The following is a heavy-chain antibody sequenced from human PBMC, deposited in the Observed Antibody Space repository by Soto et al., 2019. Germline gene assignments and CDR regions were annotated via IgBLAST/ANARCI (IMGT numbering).Heavy chain of an antibody. Sequence: EVQLVESGGGLVQPGRSLRLSCAASGFTFDDYAMHWVRQAPGKGLEWVSGISWNSGSIGYADSVKGRFTISRDNAKNSVYLQMNSLRAEDTALYYGAKSRYSSSSGSFDIWGQGTMVTVSS. D-gene: IGHD6-6*01. CDR2: ISWNSGSI. CDR1: GFTFDDYA. V-gene: IGHV3-9*01. CDR3: AKSRYSSSSGSFDI. J-gene: IGHJ3*02.